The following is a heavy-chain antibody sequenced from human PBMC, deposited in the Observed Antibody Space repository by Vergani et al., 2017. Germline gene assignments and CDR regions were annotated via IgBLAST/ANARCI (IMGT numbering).Heavy chain of an antibody. CDR2: IDWDDDK. CDR1: GFSLSSSGMR. D-gene: IGHD3-10*01. J-gene: IGHJ4*02. Sequence: QVTLKESGPALVKPTQTLTLTCTCSGFSLSSSGMRVSWIRQPRGKALEWLARIDWDDDKFYSASLRTRLTITKDTSKKQVVLTMTNMDPVDTATYYFARGPPNFDYWGEGTLVTVSS. V-gene: IGHV2-70*04. CDR3: ARGPPNFDY.